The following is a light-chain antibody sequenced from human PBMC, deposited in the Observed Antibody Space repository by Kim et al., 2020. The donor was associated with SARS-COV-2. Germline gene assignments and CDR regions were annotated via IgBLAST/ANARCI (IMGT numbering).Light chain of an antibody. J-gene: IGKJ3*01. V-gene: IGKV1-5*01. CDR1: QNIATW. CDR3: QQYETYSS. Sequence: DIQMTQSPSTVSASVGDRVTITCRASQNIATWMAWYQQQPGKAPKLLMYDASTLDGGVPSRFSGSGYGTEFSLTISSLQPDDVATYYCQQYETYSSFGPGTKVEIK. CDR2: DAS.